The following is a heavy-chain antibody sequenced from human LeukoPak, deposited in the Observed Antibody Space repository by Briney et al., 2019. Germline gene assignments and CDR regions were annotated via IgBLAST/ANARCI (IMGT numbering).Heavy chain of an antibody. Sequence: GASVKVSCKASGYTFTGYYMHWVRQAPGQGLERMGWINPNSGGTNYAQKFQGRVTMTRDTSISTAYMELSRLRSDVTAVYYCAKARFLEWSDAFDIWGQGTMVTVSS. D-gene: IGHD3-3*01. CDR3: AKARFLEWSDAFDI. V-gene: IGHV1-2*02. CDR2: INPNSGGT. CDR1: GYTFTGYY. J-gene: IGHJ3*02.